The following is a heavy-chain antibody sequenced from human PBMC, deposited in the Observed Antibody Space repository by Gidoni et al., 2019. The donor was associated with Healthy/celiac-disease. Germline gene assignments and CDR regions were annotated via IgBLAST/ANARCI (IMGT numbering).Heavy chain of an antibody. CDR3: ARGPYSSSWSVYYYYYYYMDV. Sequence: QVQLVQSGAEVKKPGASVKVSCKASGYTCTSYDINWVRQATGQGLEWVGWMNPNSGNTGYAQNFQGRVTMTRNTSISTAYMELSSLRSEDTAVYYCARGPYSSSWSVYYYYYYYMDVWGKGTTVTVSS. CDR2: MNPNSGNT. J-gene: IGHJ6*03. D-gene: IGHD6-13*01. CDR1: GYTCTSYD. V-gene: IGHV1-8*01.